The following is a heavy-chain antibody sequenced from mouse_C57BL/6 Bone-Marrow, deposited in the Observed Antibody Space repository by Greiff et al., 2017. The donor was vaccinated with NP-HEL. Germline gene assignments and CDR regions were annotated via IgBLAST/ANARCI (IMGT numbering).Heavy chain of an antibody. V-gene: IGHV1-7*01. CDR3: ERGSVLRRRGGYAMDY. J-gene: IGHJ4*01. CDR2: INPSSGYT. Sequence: QVQLQQSGAELAKPGASVKLSCKASGYTFTSYWMHWVKQRPGQGLEWIGYINPSSGYTKYNQKFKDKATLTADKSSSTAYMQLSSLTYEDAAVYYCERGSVLRRRGGYAMDYWGQGTSVTVSS. CDR1: GYTFTSYW. D-gene: IGHD1-2*01.